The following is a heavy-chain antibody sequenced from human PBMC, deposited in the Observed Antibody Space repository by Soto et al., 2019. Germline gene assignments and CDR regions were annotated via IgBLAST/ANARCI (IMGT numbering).Heavy chain of an antibody. V-gene: IGHV1-69*01. Sequence: QVQLVQSGAEVRKPGSSVKVSCKASGGTFSRHAISWVRQAPGQGLEWMGGIIPIFGTANHAQKFQGRVTIIGDESPSKVYMELSSLRSEDTAMYYCARGWGYDSNDYYYAYWGQGPLVIVSS. CDR1: GGTFSRHA. CDR2: IIPIFGTA. CDR3: ARGWGYDSNDYYYAY. J-gene: IGHJ4*02. D-gene: IGHD3-22*01.